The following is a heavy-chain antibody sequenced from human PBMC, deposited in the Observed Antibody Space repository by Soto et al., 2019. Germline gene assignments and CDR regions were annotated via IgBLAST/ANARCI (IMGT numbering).Heavy chain of an antibody. Sequence: EVQLVESGGGLVQPGRSLSLSCAASGFTFDDYAMHWVRQAPGKGLEWVSGISWNSGSIGYADSVKGRFTISRDNAKNSLYLQMNSLRAEDTALYYCAKDPRWGYSSSWYYFDYWGQGTLVPVSS. CDR2: ISWNSGSI. J-gene: IGHJ4*02. CDR1: GFTFDDYA. CDR3: AKDPRWGYSSSWYYFDY. D-gene: IGHD6-13*01. V-gene: IGHV3-9*01.